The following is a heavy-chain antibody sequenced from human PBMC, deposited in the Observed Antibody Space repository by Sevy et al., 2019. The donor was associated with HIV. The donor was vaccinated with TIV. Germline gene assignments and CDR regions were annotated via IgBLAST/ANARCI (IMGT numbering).Heavy chain of an antibody. J-gene: IGHJ4*02. CDR2: LSFGCGEI. Sequence: GVSLRLSCAASGFTFSKYSMSWVRQPPGKGLEWVSTLSFGCGEINYADSVKGRFTISRDNSKSSVYLQMNNLRPEDTAVYYCAREGCTKPHDYWGQRTLVTASS. V-gene: IGHV3-23*01. D-gene: IGHD2-8*01. CDR3: AREGCTKPHDY. CDR1: GFTFSKYS.